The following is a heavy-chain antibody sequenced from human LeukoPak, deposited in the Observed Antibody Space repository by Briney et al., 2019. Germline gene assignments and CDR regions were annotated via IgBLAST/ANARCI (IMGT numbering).Heavy chain of an antibody. Sequence: PGGSLRLSCAASGLTVSSTSMTWVHQAPGKGLEWVSDFLSDGRIYYADSVKGRFTISKDNSQNTVNLQMDNLRAEDTATYYCGSYRRAYDIWGQGTVVTVAS. CDR2: FLSDGRI. D-gene: IGHD1-26*01. V-gene: IGHV3-53*01. CDR1: GLTVSSTS. J-gene: IGHJ3*02. CDR3: GSYRRAYDI.